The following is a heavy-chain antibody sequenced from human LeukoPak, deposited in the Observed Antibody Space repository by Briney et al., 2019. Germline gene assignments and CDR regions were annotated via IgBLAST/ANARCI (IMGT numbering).Heavy chain of an antibody. Sequence: PSETLSLTCTVSGGSISSYYWGWIRQSPGKGLEWIGYIYYSGSTNYNPSLKSRVTISVDTSKNQFSLKLSSVTAADTAVYYCARDRGGYGDYVYWYFDLWGRGTLVTVSS. CDR1: GGSISSYY. J-gene: IGHJ2*01. CDR3: ARDRGGYGDYVYWYFDL. CDR2: IYYSGST. V-gene: IGHV4-59*01. D-gene: IGHD4-17*01.